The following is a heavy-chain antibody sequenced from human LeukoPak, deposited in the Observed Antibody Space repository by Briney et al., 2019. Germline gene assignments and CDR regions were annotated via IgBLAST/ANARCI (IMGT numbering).Heavy chain of an antibody. V-gene: IGHV4-38-2*01. CDR2: IYHSGST. Sequence: SETLSLTCAVSGYSISSGYYWGWIRQPPGKGLEWIGSIYHSGSTYYNPSLKSRVTIPVDTSKNQFSLKLSSVTAADTAVYYCARAWGSGTRWYDYYGMDVWGKGTTVTVSS. J-gene: IGHJ6*04. CDR1: GYSISSGYY. D-gene: IGHD3-10*01. CDR3: ARAWGSGTRWYDYYGMDV.